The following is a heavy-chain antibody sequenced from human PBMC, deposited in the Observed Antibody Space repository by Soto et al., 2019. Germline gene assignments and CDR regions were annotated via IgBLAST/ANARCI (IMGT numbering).Heavy chain of an antibody. J-gene: IGHJ6*02. CDR2: MSNDGSNK. D-gene: IGHD6-6*01. Sequence: LXLSCVASGFTFSAYGMHWVRQAPGKGLEWVAVMSNDGSNKYYADSVKGRFTISRDNSKNMLYLQMNSLRTEDTAVYYCAKGSSSVYYYYYGIDVWGQGSTVTVSS. CDR1: GFTFSAYG. V-gene: IGHV3-30*18. CDR3: AKGSSSVYYYYYGIDV.